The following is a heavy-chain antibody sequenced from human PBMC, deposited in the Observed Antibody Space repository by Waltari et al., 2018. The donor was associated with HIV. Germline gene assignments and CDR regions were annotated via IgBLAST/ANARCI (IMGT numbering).Heavy chain of an antibody. CDR3: AREMSLIRVIAVAMDV. CDR2: VNTANGHT. Sequence: VQLVQSGAEEKRPGASVKISCKASGYSFTSHAIHWVRQAPGQRLEWVGWVNTANGHTKESQNFQGSVTITRDTSATTASMELNSLRSEDTAVYYCAREMSLIRVIAVAMDVWGQGTTVTVSS. D-gene: IGHD6-19*01. CDR1: GYSFTSHA. V-gene: IGHV1-3*05. J-gene: IGHJ6*02.